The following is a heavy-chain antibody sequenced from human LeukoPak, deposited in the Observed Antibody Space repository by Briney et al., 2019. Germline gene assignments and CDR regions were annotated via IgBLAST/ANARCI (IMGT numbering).Heavy chain of an antibody. Sequence: PQTLSLTCTLSGGSTSSGDYYWSWIRQPRGKGLEWIGYIYYSGSTYYNPSLKSRVTISVDTSKDQFSLKLSSVTAADTAVYYCARYSGTGDFDYWGQGTLVTVSS. CDR1: GGSTSSGDYY. CDR3: ARYSGTGDFDY. V-gene: IGHV4-30-4*08. CDR2: IYYSGST. J-gene: IGHJ4*02. D-gene: IGHD3-10*01.